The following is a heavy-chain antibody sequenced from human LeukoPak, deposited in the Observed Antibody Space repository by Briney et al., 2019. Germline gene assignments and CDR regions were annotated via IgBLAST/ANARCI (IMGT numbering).Heavy chain of an antibody. D-gene: IGHD5-18*01. J-gene: IGHJ4*02. CDR3: ARTGHNYGTPLNY. CDR2: ISGSGGST. V-gene: IGHV3-23*01. Sequence: GGSLRLSCAASGFTFSSYAMSWVRQAPGKGLEWVSAISGSGGSTYYADSVKGRFTISRDNSKNTVYLQMSSLRAEDTAVYYCARTGHNYGTPLNYWGQGTLVTVSS. CDR1: GFTFSSYA.